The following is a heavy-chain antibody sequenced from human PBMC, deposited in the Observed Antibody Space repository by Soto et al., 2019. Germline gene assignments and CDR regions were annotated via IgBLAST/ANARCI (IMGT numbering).Heavy chain of an antibody. CDR3: VKDLYGPRLGKGWFDP. D-gene: IGHD2-8*01. V-gene: IGHV3-64D*08. CDR2: ISSNGGST. J-gene: IGHJ5*02. CDR1: GFTFSSYA. Sequence: GGSLSLSCSASGFTFSSYAMHWVRQAPGKGLEYVSAISSNGGSTYYADSVKGRFTISRDNSKNTLYLQMSSLRAEDTAVYYWVKDLYGPRLGKGWFDPWGQGTLVTVSS.